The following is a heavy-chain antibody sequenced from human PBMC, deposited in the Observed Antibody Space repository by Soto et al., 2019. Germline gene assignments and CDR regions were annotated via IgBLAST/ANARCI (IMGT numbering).Heavy chain of an antibody. CDR2: ISYDGSNK. V-gene: IGHV3-30*18. Sequence: QVQPVESGGAVVQPGKSLRLSCAASGFTFSSYGMYWIRQAPGKGLEWVAAISYDGSNKFHADSVKGRFTISRDNSQNTLYLQMNSLSTEDTAVYYCAKDIVRYTYGACDNWGQGALVTVSS. J-gene: IGHJ4*02. D-gene: IGHD5-18*01. CDR1: GFTFSSYG. CDR3: AKDIVRYTYGACDN.